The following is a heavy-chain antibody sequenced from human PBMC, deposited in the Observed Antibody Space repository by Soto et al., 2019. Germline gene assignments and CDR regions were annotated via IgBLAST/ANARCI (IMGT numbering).Heavy chain of an antibody. CDR3: ARGVENIVVVLDVFGYYGMDV. J-gene: IGHJ6*02. Sequence: ASVNVSCKASGYSFTSYAIYWVRQAPGQRLEWMGWINAGNGSTKYSQKLQGRVTFTGDTSASTAHMELSSLRSEDTAVYFCARGVENIVVVLDVFGYYGMDVWGQGSTVTVSS. V-gene: IGHV1-3*01. CDR1: GYSFTSYA. D-gene: IGHD2-2*01. CDR2: INAGNGST.